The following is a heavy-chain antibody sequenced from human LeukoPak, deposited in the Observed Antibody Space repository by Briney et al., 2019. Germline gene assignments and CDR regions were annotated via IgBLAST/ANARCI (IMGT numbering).Heavy chain of an antibody. J-gene: IGHJ5*02. CDR1: GGSISSYY. Sequence: SETLSLTCTVSGGSISSYYWSWIRQPAGKGQEWIGRIYTSGSTNYNPSLKSRVTMSVDTSKNQFSLKLSSVTAADTAVYYCASQPYSGYGGNNWFDPWGQGTLVTVSS. D-gene: IGHD5-12*01. CDR3: ASQPYSGYGGNNWFDP. V-gene: IGHV4-4*07. CDR2: IYTSGST.